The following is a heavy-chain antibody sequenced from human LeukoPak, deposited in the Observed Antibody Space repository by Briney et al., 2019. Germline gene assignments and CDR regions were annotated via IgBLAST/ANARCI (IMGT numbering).Heavy chain of an antibody. V-gene: IGHV3-23*01. D-gene: IGHD3-10*01. J-gene: IGHJ6*02. CDR1: GLSFSSFA. CDR2: IRGNGET. Sequence: GGSLRLSCAASGLSFSSFAMSWVRQGPARGLEWVSSIRGNGETFYADSVKGRFTLSSDSSRNTVYFQLNNLRVEDTAIHYCAKVPYSDYGSGRPPFMDVWGQGTTVAVSS. CDR3: AKVPYSDYGSGRPPFMDV.